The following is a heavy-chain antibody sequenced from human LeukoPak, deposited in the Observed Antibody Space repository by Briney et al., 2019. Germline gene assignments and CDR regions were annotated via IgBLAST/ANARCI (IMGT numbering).Heavy chain of an antibody. V-gene: IGHV3-23*01. J-gene: IGHJ4*02. CDR3: ARAHSSSFDY. Sequence: GGSLRLSCAASGFTFTNYAMSWVRQAPGKGLEWVSAISGSGGGTYYADSVKGRFTISRVNSKNSLYLQMNSLRAEDTAVYYCARAHSSSFDYWGQGTLVTVSS. CDR2: ISGSGGGT. D-gene: IGHD6-6*01. CDR1: GFTFTNYA.